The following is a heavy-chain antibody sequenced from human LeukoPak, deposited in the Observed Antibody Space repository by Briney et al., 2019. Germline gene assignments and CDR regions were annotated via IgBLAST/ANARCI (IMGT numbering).Heavy chain of an antibody. J-gene: IGHJ6*03. CDR1: GGSISSYY. Sequence: PSETLSLTCTVSGGSISSYYWSWIRQPPGKGLEWIGYIYYSGSTNYNPSLKSRVTISVDTSKNQFSLKLSSVTAADTAGYYCARTTEGGYTYDYFYYYYMDVWGKGTTVTISS. CDR3: ARTTEGGYTYDYFYYYYMDV. V-gene: IGHV4-59*01. CDR2: IYYSGST. D-gene: IGHD5-18*01.